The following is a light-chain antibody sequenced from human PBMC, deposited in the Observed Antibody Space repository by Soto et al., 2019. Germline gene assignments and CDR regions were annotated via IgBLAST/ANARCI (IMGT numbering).Light chain of an antibody. Sequence: EIVLTQSPATLSLSPGERATLSCRASQSVGNSLAWYRQRPGQAPSLLIYDVSTRATGIPARFSGSGSGTDFTLTISSLEPVDFAVYYCQHRKNWPPGAAFGGGTTVEI. V-gene: IGKV3-11*01. J-gene: IGKJ4*01. CDR2: DVS. CDR3: QHRKNWPPGAA. CDR1: QSVGNS.